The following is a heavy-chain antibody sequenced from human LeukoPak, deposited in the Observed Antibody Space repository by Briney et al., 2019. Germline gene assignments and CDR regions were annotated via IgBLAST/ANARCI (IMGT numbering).Heavy chain of an antibody. V-gene: IGHV4-38-2*01. CDR2: IYHSGST. J-gene: IGHJ4*02. Sequence: PSETLSLTCAVSGYSITSGYYWGWIRQPPGKGLEWIGSIYHSGSTYYNPSRKSRVTISVDTSKNQFSLKLSSVTAADTAVYYCARGAKYSSGWYNYWGQGTLVTVSS. CDR1: GYSITSGYY. D-gene: IGHD6-19*01. CDR3: ARGAKYSSGWYNY.